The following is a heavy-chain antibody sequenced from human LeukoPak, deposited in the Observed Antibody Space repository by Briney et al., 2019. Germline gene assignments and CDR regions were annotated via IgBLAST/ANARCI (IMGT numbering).Heavy chain of an antibody. CDR1: GFTFSRHW. CDR2: IKHDGSEK. D-gene: IGHD4-17*01. V-gene: IGHV3-7*03. CDR3: AREINVIYGDYVGLFDY. J-gene: IGHJ4*02. Sequence: GGSLRLSCAASGFTFSRHWMTWVRQAPGKGLEWVANIKHDGSEKNYVDSVKGRFTISRDNSKNTLYLQMNSLRAEDTAVYYCAREINVIYGDYVGLFDYWGQGTLVTVSS.